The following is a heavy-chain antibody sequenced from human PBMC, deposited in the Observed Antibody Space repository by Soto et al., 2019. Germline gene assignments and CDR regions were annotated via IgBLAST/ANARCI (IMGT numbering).Heavy chain of an antibody. D-gene: IGHD5-18*01. CDR1: GFTFSSYA. J-gene: IGHJ4*02. CDR3: ARAPSREDTAMVDY. Sequence: PGGSLRLSCAASGFTFSSYAMHWVRQAPGKGLEWVAVISYDGSNKYYADSVKGRFTISRDNSKNTLYLQMNSLRAEDTAVYYCARAPSREDTAMVDYWGQGTLVTVSS. V-gene: IGHV3-30-3*01. CDR2: ISYDGSNK.